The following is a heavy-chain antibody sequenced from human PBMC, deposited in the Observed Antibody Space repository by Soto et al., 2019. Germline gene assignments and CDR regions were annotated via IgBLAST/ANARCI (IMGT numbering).Heavy chain of an antibody. Sequence: GESLKISCAASGFTFSDYYMSWIRQAPGKGLEWVSYISSSSSYTNYADSVKGRFTISRDNAKNSLYLQMNSLRAEDTAVYYCARSPWELRAYYYMDVWGKGTTVTVSS. CDR3: ARSPWELRAYYYMDV. V-gene: IGHV3-11*06. CDR1: GFTFSDYY. J-gene: IGHJ6*03. CDR2: ISSSSSYT. D-gene: IGHD1-26*01.